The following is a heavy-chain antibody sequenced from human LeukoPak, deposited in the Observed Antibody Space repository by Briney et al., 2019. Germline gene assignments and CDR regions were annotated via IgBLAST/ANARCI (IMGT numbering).Heavy chain of an antibody. D-gene: IGHD4-23*01. V-gene: IGHV1-2*02. CDR2: INPNSGGT. CDR3: ARPMTTVEVRFDY. J-gene: IGHJ4*02. Sequence: ASVKVSCKASGYTFTGYYMRWVRQAPGQGLEWMGWINPNSGGTNYAQKFQGRVTMTRDTSISTAYMELSRLRSDDTAVYYCARPMTTVEVRFDYWGQGTLVTVSS. CDR1: GYTFTGYY.